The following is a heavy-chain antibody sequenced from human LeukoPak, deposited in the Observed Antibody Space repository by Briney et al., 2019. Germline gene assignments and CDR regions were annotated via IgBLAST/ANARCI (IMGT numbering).Heavy chain of an antibody. J-gene: IGHJ6*02. CDR2: FDPEDAET. CDR1: GYTLTELS. V-gene: IGHV1-24*01. CDR3: ATESPMTVVNAMDD. Sequence: ASVKVSCKVSGYTLTELSIHWVRQAPGKGLEWMGGFDPEDAETIYAQKFQGRVTMTEDTSTDTAYMELSSLRSEDTAVYYCATESPMTVVNAMDDWGQGTTVTVSS. D-gene: IGHD3-22*01.